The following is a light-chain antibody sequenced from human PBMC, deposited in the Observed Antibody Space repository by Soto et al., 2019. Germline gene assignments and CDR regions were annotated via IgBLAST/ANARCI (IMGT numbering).Light chain of an antibody. J-gene: IGKJ1*01. CDR2: AAS. Sequence: DIQMTQSPSSLSASVGDRVTITCRASQSISSYLNWYQQKPGKAPKLLIYAASSLQSGVPSRFSGSGSGTDFTLTISSLQPEDFATYYCQQSYSTHWTFCQGTKVEIK. CDR3: QQSYSTHWT. CDR1: QSISSY. V-gene: IGKV1-39*01.